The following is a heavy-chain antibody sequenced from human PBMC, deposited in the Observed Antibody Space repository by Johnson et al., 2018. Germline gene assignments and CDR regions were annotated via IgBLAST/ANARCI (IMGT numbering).Heavy chain of an antibody. J-gene: IGHJ6*03. D-gene: IGHD3-16*02. CDR1: GFAFNTYG. V-gene: IGHV3-30*18. Sequence: QVQLVESGGGVVQSGRSLRLSCAASGFAFNTYGMHWVRQAPGTGLEWVAVVPFDGINEYYADSVKGRFTISRENSKKKLYLKMNSLRPDETAVYYCAKDSVIVYSNYYYYLDGWGQGTTVTVSS. CDR3: AKDSVIVYSNYYYYLDG. CDR2: VPFDGINE.